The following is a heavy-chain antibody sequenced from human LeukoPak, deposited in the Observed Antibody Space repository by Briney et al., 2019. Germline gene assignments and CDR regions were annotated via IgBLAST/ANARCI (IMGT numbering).Heavy chain of an antibody. CDR1: GGSISNYS. CDR3: ARGPNNFDY. Sequence: SETLSLTCTVSGGSISNYSWSWIRQPPGKGLEWIGYIYYSGTTNYNPSLKSRVTVTVDTSKNHFSLKLSSVTAADTAVYYCARGPNNFDYWGQGTLVTVSS. CDR2: IYYSGTT. V-gene: IGHV4-59*01. J-gene: IGHJ4*02. D-gene: IGHD2/OR15-2a*01.